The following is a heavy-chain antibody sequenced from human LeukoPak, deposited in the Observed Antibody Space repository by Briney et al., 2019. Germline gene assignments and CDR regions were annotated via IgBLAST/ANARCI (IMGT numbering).Heavy chain of an antibody. CDR3: ARESLRFLEWSPFDY. J-gene: IGHJ4*02. CDR1: GYTFTSYY. V-gene: IGHV1-46*01. CDR2: INPSGGST. D-gene: IGHD3-3*01. Sequence: ASVKFSCKASGYTFTSYYMHWVRQAPGQGLEWMGIINPSGGSTSYAQKFQGRVTMTRDTSTSTVYMELSSLRSEDTAVYYCARESLRFLEWSPFDYWGQGTLVTVSS.